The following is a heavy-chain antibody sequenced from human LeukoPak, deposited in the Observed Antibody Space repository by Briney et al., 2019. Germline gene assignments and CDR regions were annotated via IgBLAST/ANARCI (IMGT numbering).Heavy chain of an antibody. CDR2: ITTSSYI. D-gene: IGHD1-26*01. V-gene: IGHV3-21*01. Sequence: PGGSLRLSCAASGFTFSSYSMNWVRQAPGKGLEWVSSITTSSYIYYADSVKGRFTISRDNAKNSLYLQMNSLRAEDTAVYYCATGVGALGYWGQGTLVTVSS. J-gene: IGHJ4*02. CDR1: GFTFSSYS. CDR3: ATGVGALGY.